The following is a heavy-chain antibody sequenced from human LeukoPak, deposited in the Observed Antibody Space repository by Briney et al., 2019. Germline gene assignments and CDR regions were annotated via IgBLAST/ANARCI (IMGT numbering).Heavy chain of an antibody. J-gene: IGHJ3*02. D-gene: IGHD3-22*01. CDR1: GDSISSGDYY. V-gene: IGHV4-61*02. CDR2: ISSSGST. CDR3: ARGPYSYDSSGAFDI. Sequence: PSETLSLTCTVSGDSISSGDYYWSWIRQPAGKGLEWIGRISSSGSTNYNPSLKSRVTISVDTSKNQFTLKLSSVTAADTAVYFCARGPYSYDSSGAFDIWGQGTMVTVS.